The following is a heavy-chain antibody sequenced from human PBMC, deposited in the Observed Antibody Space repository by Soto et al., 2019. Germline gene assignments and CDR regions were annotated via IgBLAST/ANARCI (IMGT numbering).Heavy chain of an antibody. CDR2: IYYSGTT. CDR3: ARLKGSYWWLDY. D-gene: IGHD3-10*01. V-gene: IGHV4-39*01. Sequence: SETLSLTCTVSGGSISSSNYFWGWIRQPPGKGLERIGSIYYSGTTYYNPSLKSRVTISGDTSKNQFSLKLSSVTAADTAVYYCARLKGSYWWLDYWGQGTLVTVSS. CDR1: GGSISSSNYF. J-gene: IGHJ4*02.